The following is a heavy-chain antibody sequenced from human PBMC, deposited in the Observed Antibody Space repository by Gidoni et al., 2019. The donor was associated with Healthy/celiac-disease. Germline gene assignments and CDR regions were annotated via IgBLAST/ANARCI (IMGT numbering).Heavy chain of an antibody. CDR1: GGSISSGGYS. V-gene: IGHV4-30-2*01. CDR3: ARGRAAAGVLYFDY. Sequence: QLQLQESGSGLVKPSQTLSLTCAVSGGSISSGGYSWSWIRQPQGKGLEWIGYIYHSGSTYYNPSLKSRVTISVDRSKNQFSLKLSSVTAADTAVYYCARGRAAAGVLYFDYWGQGTLVTVSS. J-gene: IGHJ4*02. D-gene: IGHD6-13*01. CDR2: IYHSGST.